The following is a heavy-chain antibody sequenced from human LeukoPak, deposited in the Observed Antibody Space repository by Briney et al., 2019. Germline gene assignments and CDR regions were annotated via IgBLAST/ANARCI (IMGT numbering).Heavy chain of an antibody. CDR1: GFTFSSSD. CDR3: AGSYDFWSPWAFDI. Sequence: PGGSLRLSCAASGFTFSSSDMHWVRQATGKGLEWVSAIGTAGDTYYSGSVKGRFTISRENAKNSLYLQMNSLRAEDTAVYYCAGSYDFWSPWAFDIWGQGTMVTVSS. J-gene: IGHJ3*02. V-gene: IGHV3-13*01. CDR2: IGTAGDT. D-gene: IGHD3-3*01.